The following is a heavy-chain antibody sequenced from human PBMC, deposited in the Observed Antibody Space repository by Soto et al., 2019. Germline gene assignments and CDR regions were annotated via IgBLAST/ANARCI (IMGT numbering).Heavy chain of an antibody. J-gene: IGHJ5*02. D-gene: IGHD6-13*01. CDR2: IYYSGST. Sequence: SETQSLTCTVSGGSISSGGYYWSWIRQHPGKGLEWIGYIYYSGSTYYNPSLKSRVTISVDTSKNQFSLKLSSVTAADTAAYYCARGGGIAAAGTPFDPWGQGTQVTVSS. CDR1: GGSISSGGYY. CDR3: ARGGGIAAAGTPFDP. V-gene: IGHV4-31*03.